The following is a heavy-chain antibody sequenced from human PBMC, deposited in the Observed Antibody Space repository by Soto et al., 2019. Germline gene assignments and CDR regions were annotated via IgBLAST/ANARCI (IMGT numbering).Heavy chain of an antibody. CDR2: IIPIFGTA. D-gene: IGHD5-12*01. Sequence: QVQLVQSGAEVKKPGSSVKVSCKASGGTFSSYAISWVRQAPGQGLEWMGGIIPIFGTANYAQKFQGRVTITADESTSTAYMELSSLRSEDTAVYYCARTLVGSSGYPSGGMDVWGQGPTVTVSS. CDR1: GGTFSSYA. CDR3: ARTLVGSSGYPSGGMDV. V-gene: IGHV1-69*01. J-gene: IGHJ6*02.